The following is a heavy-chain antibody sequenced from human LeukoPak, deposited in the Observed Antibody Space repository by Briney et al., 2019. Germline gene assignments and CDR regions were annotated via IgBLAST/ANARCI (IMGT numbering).Heavy chain of an antibody. Sequence: GGSLRLSCAASGFTFDDYGMSWVRQAPRKGLEWVSGINWNGGSTGYADSVKGRFTISRDNAKNSLYLQMNSLRAEDTALYYCARGLLPYYYDSSGSTAGGYWGQGTLVTVSS. CDR1: GFTFDDYG. J-gene: IGHJ4*02. CDR3: ARGLLPYYYDSSGSTAGGY. CDR2: INWNGGST. V-gene: IGHV3-20*04. D-gene: IGHD3-22*01.